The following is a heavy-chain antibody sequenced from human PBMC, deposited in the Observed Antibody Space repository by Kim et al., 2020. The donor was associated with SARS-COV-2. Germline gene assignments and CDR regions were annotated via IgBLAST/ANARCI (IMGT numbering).Heavy chain of an antibody. CDR3: ARLRSGVGWFDP. CDR1: GGSINNSSYY. CDR2: VYYSGTT. Sequence: SETLSLTCTVSGGSINNSSYYWGWIRQPPGKGLEWIGSVYYSGTTYYTPSLKSRVTISVDTSNNQFSLKLSSVTAADRAVYYCARLRSGVGWFDPWGQGTLVTVSS. D-gene: IGHD1-26*01. J-gene: IGHJ5*02. V-gene: IGHV4-39*01.